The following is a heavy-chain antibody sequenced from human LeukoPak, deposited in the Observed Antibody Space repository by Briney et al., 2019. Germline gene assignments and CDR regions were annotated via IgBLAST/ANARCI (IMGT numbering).Heavy chain of an antibody. J-gene: IGHJ3*02. CDR2: IYYSGST. CDR1: GGSISSYY. CDR3: ATGEGGAFDI. Sequence: PSETLSLTCTVSGGSISSYYWSWIRQPPGKGLEWIGYIYYSGSTNYNPSLKSRVTISVNTSKNQFSLKLSSVTAADTAVYYCATGEGGAFDIWGQGTMVTVSS. D-gene: IGHD4-17*01. V-gene: IGHV4-59*01.